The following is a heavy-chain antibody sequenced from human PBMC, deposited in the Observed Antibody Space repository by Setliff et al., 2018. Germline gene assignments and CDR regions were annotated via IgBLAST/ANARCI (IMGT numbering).Heavy chain of an antibody. CDR3: ARSLGSGSYYNSRPYYSDY. J-gene: IGHJ4*02. V-gene: IGHV4-39*07. CDR2: IFYTGST. Sequence: WGWIRQPPGKGLEWIGSIFYTGSTYYSPSLKSRVTISGDTSKNQFSLKLTSVTAADTAVYYCARSLGSGSYYNSRPYYSDYWGQGTLVTVSS. D-gene: IGHD3-10*01.